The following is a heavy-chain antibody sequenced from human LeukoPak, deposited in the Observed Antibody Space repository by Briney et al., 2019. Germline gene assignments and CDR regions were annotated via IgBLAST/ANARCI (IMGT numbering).Heavy chain of an antibody. CDR1: GGTFSSYA. D-gene: IGHD3-3*01. CDR2: IIPIFGTA. Sequence: VASVKVSCKASGGTFSSYAISWVRQAPGQGLEWMGGIIPIFGTANYAQKFQGRVTITADESTSTAYMELSSLRSEDTAVYYCASTLGGSGYFFVGMDVWGQGTTVTVSS. CDR3: ASTLGGSGYFFVGMDV. J-gene: IGHJ6*02. V-gene: IGHV1-69*13.